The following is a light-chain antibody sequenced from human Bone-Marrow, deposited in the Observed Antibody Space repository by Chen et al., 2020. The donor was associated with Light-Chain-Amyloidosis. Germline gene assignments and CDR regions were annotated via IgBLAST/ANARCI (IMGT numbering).Light chain of an antibody. Sequence: DIQLTQSPSSLSSSVGDRVTITCRAGQDISTYVNWYQQKLGKAPKLLIYAASSLQSGVPSRFSGSGSGTDFTLTITSLQPGDFATYFCQQSFRIPYTFGQGTKLQIK. V-gene: IGKV1-39*01. CDR1: QDISTY. CDR3: QQSFRIPYT. CDR2: AAS. J-gene: IGKJ2*01.